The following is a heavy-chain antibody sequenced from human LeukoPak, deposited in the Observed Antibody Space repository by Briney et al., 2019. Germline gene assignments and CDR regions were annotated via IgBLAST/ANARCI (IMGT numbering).Heavy chain of an antibody. V-gene: IGHV3-23*01. CDR1: GFTFSTYA. CDR3: AKDWGMGDQLLRIDY. Sequence: GGSLRLSCTAPGFTFSTYAMNWVRQAPGKGLEWVSGISGSGVRTYYADSVKGRFTISRDNSNNTLYLQMSSLGAEDTAVYYCAKDWGMGDQLLRIDYWGQGTLVTVSS. D-gene: IGHD2-2*01. CDR2: ISGSGVRT. J-gene: IGHJ4*02.